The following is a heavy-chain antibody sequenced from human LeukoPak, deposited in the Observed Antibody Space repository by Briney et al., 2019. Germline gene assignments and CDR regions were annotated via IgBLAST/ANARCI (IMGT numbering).Heavy chain of an antibody. J-gene: IGHJ6*03. CDR2: ISAYNGNT. CDR1: GYTFTSYG. Sequence: ASVKVSCKASGYTFTSYGISWVRQAPGQGLEWMGWISAYNGNTNYAQKLQGRVTMTTDTSTSTAYMELRSLRSDDTAVYYCARVPTVTVTYYMDVWGKGTAVTVSS. D-gene: IGHD4-11*01. CDR3: ARVPTVTVTYYMDV. V-gene: IGHV1-18*01.